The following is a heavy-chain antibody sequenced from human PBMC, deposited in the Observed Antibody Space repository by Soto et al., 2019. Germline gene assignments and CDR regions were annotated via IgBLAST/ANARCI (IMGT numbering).Heavy chain of an antibody. CDR2: IYSGGST. D-gene: IGHD4-17*01. J-gene: IGHJ4*02. CDR1: GFTVSSNY. Sequence: GGSLRLSCAASGFTVSSNYMSWVRQAPGKGLEWVSVIYSGGSTYYADSVKGRFTISRDNSKNTLYLQMNSLRAEDTAVYYCARQDYGDYYFDYWGQGTLVTVSS. V-gene: IGHV3-66*04. CDR3: ARQDYGDYYFDY.